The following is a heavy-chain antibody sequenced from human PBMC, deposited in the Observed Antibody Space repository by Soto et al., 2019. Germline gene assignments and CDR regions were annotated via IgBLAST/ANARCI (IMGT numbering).Heavy chain of an antibody. D-gene: IGHD4-17*01. CDR1: GFTFSSYA. CDR3: AKASGDFLYYYYMDV. CDR2: SSGSGGST. Sequence: EVQLLESGGGLVQPGGSLRLSCAASGFTFSSYAMSWVRQAPGKGLEWVSASSGSGGSTYYADSVKGRFTISRDNSKNTLYLQMNSLRAEDTAVYYCAKASGDFLYYYYMDVWGKGPTVTVSS. V-gene: IGHV3-23*01. J-gene: IGHJ6*03.